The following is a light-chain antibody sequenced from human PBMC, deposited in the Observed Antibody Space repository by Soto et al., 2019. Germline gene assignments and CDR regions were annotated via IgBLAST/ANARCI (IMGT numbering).Light chain of an antibody. Sequence: QSALTKPASVSGSPGQSITISCTGTSSDVGGYNFVSWYQQHPGKAPKLMISEVSNRPSGVSNRFSGSKSGNTASLTISGLQADDEADYYCSSYTSSTSYVFGTGTKLTVL. CDR1: SSDVGGYNF. CDR2: EVS. V-gene: IGLV2-14*01. J-gene: IGLJ1*01. CDR3: SSYTSSTSYV.